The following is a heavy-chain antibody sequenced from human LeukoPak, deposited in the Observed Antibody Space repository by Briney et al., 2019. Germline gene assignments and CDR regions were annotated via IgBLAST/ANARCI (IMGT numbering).Heavy chain of an antibody. CDR1: GYSFTSYW. Sequence: GESLKISCKGSGYSFTSYWIGWVRQMPGKGLERMGIIYPGDSDTRYSPSFQGQVTISADKSISTAYLQWSSLKASDTAMYHCARGDYSNFGHFDYWGQGTLVTVSS. CDR3: ARGDYSNFGHFDY. V-gene: IGHV5-51*01. J-gene: IGHJ4*02. D-gene: IGHD4-11*01. CDR2: IYPGDSDT.